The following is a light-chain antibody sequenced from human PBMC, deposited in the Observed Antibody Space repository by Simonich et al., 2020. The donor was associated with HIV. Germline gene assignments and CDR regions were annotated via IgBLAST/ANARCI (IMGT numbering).Light chain of an antibody. CDR3: QQYNNWPPYT. Sequence: EIVMTQSPATLSVSPGERATLSCRASQSISSNLAWYQQKPGPAPRLLIYGTSTRATGSPARFRGSGSGTEFTLTISSLQSEDFAVYYCQQYNNWPPYTFGQGTKLEIK. CDR2: GTS. V-gene: IGKV3D-15*01. J-gene: IGKJ2*01. CDR1: QSISSN.